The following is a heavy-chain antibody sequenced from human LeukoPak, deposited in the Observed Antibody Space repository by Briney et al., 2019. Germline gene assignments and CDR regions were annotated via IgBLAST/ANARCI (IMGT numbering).Heavy chain of an antibody. CDR2: IYYSGST. CDR3: ARVLGRRYFDY. CDR1: GGSISSSSYY. Sequence: PSETLSLTCTVSGGSISSSSYYWGWIRQPPGKGLEWIGSIYYSGSTYYNPSLKSRVTISVDTSKNQFSLKLSSVTAADTAVYYCARVLGRRYFDYWGQGIQVTVSS. J-gene: IGHJ4*02. V-gene: IGHV4-39*07.